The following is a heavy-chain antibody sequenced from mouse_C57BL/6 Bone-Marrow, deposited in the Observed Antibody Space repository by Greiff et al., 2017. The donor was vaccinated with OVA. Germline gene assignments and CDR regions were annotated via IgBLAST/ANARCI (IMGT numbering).Heavy chain of an antibody. V-gene: IGHV1-81*01. CDR2: IYPRSGNT. D-gene: IGHD2-3*01. J-gene: IGHJ2*01. CDR1: GYTFTSYG. CDR3: ARRWLLRGDY. Sequence: VMLVESGAELARPGASVKLSCKASGYTFTSYGISWVKQRTGQGLEWIGEIYPRSGNTYYNEKFKGKATLTADKSSSTAYMELRSLTSEDSAVYFCARRWLLRGDYWGQGTTLTVSS.